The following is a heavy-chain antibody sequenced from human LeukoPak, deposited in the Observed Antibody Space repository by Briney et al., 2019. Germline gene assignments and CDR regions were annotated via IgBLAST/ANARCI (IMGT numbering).Heavy chain of an antibody. CDR1: GFTFSNHW. CDR2: TKQDGSEK. V-gene: IGHV3-7*04. D-gene: IGHD6-13*01. CDR3: ARDPYTSSWPEYFQH. Sequence: GGSLRLSCAASGFTFSNHWMSWVRQAPGTGLAWVANTKQDGSEKYYVDSVKGRFTISRDNAKNSLYLQMNSLRAEDTAVYYCARDPYTSSWPEYFQHWGQGTLVTVSS. J-gene: IGHJ1*01.